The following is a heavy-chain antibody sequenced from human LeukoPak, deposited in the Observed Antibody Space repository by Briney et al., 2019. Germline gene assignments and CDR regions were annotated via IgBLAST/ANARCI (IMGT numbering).Heavy chain of an antibody. CDR3: ARAPPTCGGDCYSAFDY. J-gene: IGHJ4*02. CDR1: GFTFSSYA. D-gene: IGHD2-21*01. Sequence: GGSLRLSCAASGFTFSSYAMSWVRQAPGKGLEWVSAISGSGGSTYYAGSVKGRFTISRDNAKNSLYLQMSSPRDEDTAVYYCARAPPTCGGDCYSAFDYWGQGTLVTVSS. V-gene: IGHV3-23*01. CDR2: ISGSGGST.